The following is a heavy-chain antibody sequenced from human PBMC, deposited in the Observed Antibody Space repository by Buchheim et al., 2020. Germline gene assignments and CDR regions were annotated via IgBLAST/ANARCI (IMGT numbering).Heavy chain of an antibody. J-gene: IGHJ6*02. D-gene: IGHD2-15*01. CDR2: IKQDGSEK. CDR3: ARVVVATYYYYYGMDV. CDR1: GFTFSSYW. V-gene: IGHV3-7*01. Sequence: EVQLVESGGGLVQPGGSLRLSCAASGFTFSSYWMSWVRQAPGKGLEWAANIKQDGSEKYYVDSVRGRFTLSRDNAKNSLYLQMNSLTVEDTAVYYCARVVVATYYYYYGMDVWGQGTT.